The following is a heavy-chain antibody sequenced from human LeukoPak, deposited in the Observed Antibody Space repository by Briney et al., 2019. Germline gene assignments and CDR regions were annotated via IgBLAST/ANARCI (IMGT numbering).Heavy chain of an antibody. J-gene: IGHJ4*02. Sequence: GGSLRLSCAASGFTFSSSGMHWVRQAPGKGLEWVSVISYDGSNKYYADSVKGRFTISRDDSKNTLYLQMNSLRAEDTAVHYCAKEMGATNYFEYWGQGTLVTVSS. CDR2: ISYDGSNK. V-gene: IGHV3-30*18. CDR1: GFTFSSSG. D-gene: IGHD1-26*01. CDR3: AKEMGATNYFEY.